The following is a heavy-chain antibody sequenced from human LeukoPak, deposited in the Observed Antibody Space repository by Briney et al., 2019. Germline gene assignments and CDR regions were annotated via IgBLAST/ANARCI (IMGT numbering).Heavy chain of an antibody. J-gene: IGHJ4*02. D-gene: IGHD2-2*03. V-gene: IGHV4-59*08. Sequence: PSETLSLTCTVSGGSISSYYWSWIRQPPGKGLEWIGYIYYSGSTKYNPSLKSRVTISVDTSKNQLSLKLSSVTAADTAVYYCARHEDGYCSSTSCYGNWGQGTLVTVSS. CDR2: IYYSGST. CDR3: ARHEDGYCSSTSCYGN. CDR1: GGSISSYY.